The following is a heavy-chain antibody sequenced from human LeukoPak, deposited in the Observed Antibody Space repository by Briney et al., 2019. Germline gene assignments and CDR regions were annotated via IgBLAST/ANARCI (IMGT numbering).Heavy chain of an antibody. J-gene: IGHJ4*02. CDR1: GYSFTNYW. V-gene: IGHV5-51*01. D-gene: IGHD6-19*01. CDR2: IYPGDSDT. CDR3: ARQNRYGSGWCEGGFDY. Sequence: GESLKISCKGSGYSFTNYWIGWVRQMPGKGLEWMGIIYPGDSDTRYSPSFQGQVTISADKSIATAYLQWSSLKASDTAMYYCARQNRYGSGWCEGGFDYWGQGILVTVSS.